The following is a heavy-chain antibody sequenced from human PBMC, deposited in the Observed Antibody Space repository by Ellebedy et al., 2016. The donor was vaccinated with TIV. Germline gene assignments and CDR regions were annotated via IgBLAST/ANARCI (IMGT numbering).Heavy chain of an antibody. D-gene: IGHD3-22*01. CDR2: ISYSGST. Sequence: MPSETLSLTCTVSGGSIHPYYWSWIRQPPGKGLEWIGYISYSGSTNYNPSLKSRVTISVDTSKNQFSLKLSSVTAADTAVYYCARHQPHYYDSSGYDAFDIWGQGTMVTVSS. V-gene: IGHV4-59*08. CDR3: ARHQPHYYDSSGYDAFDI. CDR1: GGSIHPYY. J-gene: IGHJ3*02.